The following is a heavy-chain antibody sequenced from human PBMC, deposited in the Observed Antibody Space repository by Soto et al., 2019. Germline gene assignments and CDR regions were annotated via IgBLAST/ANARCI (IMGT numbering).Heavy chain of an antibody. CDR3: ARDKGASTTATPNWFDP. CDR2: ISSSSSYI. D-gene: IGHD2-15*01. CDR1: GFTFSSYS. J-gene: IGHJ5*02. Sequence: LRLSCAASGFTFSSYSMNWVRQAPGKGLEWVSSISSSSSYIYYADSVKGRFTISRDNAKNSLYLQMNSLRAEDTAVYYCARDKGASTTATPNWFDPWGQGTLVTVSS. V-gene: IGHV3-21*01.